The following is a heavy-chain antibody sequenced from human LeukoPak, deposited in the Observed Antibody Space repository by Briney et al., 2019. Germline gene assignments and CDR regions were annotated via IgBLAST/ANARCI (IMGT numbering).Heavy chain of an antibody. V-gene: IGHV3-64*01. D-gene: IGHD3-22*01. J-gene: IGHJ4*02. CDR1: GFTFSSYA. Sequence: GGSLRLSCAASGFTFSSYAMHWVRQAPGKGLEYVSAISTNGGSTYYANSVKGRFTISRDNSKNTLYLQMGSLRAEDMAVYYCARGDSMIVVVKGFDYWGQGTLVTVSS. CDR2: ISTNGGST. CDR3: ARGDSMIVVVKGFDY.